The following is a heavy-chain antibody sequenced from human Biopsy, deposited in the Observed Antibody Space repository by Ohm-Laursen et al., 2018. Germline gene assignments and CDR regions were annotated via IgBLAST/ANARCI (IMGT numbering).Heavy chain of an antibody. Sequence: TLPLTWEVYGKTFRDYYWSWIRQPPGKGLEWIGQINQSGRTKYNPSLKSRVTISVDTSNNQFSLKVRSMTAADTAVYYCVRGVDYYDPYHYYALDVWGQGTTVTVSS. D-gene: IGHD3-22*01. CDR3: VRGVDYYDPYHYYALDV. V-gene: IGHV4-34*01. CDR2: INQSGRT. J-gene: IGHJ6*02. CDR1: GKTFRDYY.